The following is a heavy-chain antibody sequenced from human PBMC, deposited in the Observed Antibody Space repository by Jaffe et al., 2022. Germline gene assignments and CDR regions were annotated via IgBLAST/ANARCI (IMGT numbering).Heavy chain of an antibody. J-gene: IGHJ4*02. CDR2: IKTKGDGETT. CDR1: GFTFSNAW. Sequence: EVQLVESGGGLVKPGGSLRLSCAASGFTFSNAWMRWVRQAPGKGLEWVGRIKTKGDGETTDYAAPVRGRFTISRDDSKNTLYLQMNNLKIEDTAVYYCATIDGSTGYVYWGQGTLVTVSS. D-gene: IGHD6-13*01. V-gene: IGHV3-15*01. CDR3: ATIDGSTGYVY.